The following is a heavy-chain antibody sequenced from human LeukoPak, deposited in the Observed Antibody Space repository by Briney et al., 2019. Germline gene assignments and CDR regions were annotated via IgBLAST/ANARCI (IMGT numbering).Heavy chain of an antibody. CDR2: IYYSGST. D-gene: IGHD6-13*01. CDR1: GGSISSGGYY. CDR3: ARSWGSSSWYPRWFDP. V-gene: IGHV4-31*03. Sequence: SQTLSLTCTVSGGSISSGGYYWSWIRQHPGKGLEWIGYIYYSGSTYYNPSLKSRVTISVDTSKNQFSLKLSSVTAADTAVYYCARSWGSSSWYPRWFDPWGQGTLVTVSS. J-gene: IGHJ5*02.